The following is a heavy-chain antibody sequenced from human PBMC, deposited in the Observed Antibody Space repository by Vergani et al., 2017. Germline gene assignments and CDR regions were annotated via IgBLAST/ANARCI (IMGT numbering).Heavy chain of an antibody. CDR2: ISGSGGNT. CDR3: TRDYGDYSGHDY. Sequence: EVQLLESGGGLVQPGGSLRLSCAASGFTFSSYAMSWVRQVPGKGLEWVSGISGSGGNTYYANSVKGRFTISRDNSKNTLYLQMNSLRADDTAVYYCTRDYGDYSGHDYWGQGTLVTVSS. V-gene: IGHV3-23*01. D-gene: IGHD4-17*01. CDR1: GFTFSSYA. J-gene: IGHJ4*02.